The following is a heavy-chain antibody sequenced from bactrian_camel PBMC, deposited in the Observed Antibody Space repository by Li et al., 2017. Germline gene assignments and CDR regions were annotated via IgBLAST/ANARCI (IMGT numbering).Heavy chain of an antibody. CDR3: AADVVLCLYGLGTADRIDY. D-gene: IGHD5*01. Sequence: HVQLVESGGGLVQPGGSLRLSCAASGFTFSSYWMHWVRQAPGKEREGVAAIDSDGSISYADSVKGRFTISKDNAKNTLYLQMNSLKPEDTAMYYCAADVVLCLYGLGTADRIDYWGQGTQVTVS. V-gene: IGHV3S26*01. J-gene: IGHJ4*01. CDR2: IDSDGSI. CDR1: GFTFSSYW.